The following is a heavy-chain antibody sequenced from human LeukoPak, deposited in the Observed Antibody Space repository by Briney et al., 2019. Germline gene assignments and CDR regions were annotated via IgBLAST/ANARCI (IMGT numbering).Heavy chain of an antibody. Sequence: GGSLRLSCAASGFTFSSYWMHWVRQAPGKGLVWVSRINSDGSSTTYADSVKGRFTISRDNAKNTLYLQMNSLRAEDTAVYYCARSSFGTYKLFDYWGQGTLVTVSS. CDR2: INSDGSST. J-gene: IGHJ4*02. V-gene: IGHV3-74*01. D-gene: IGHD3-10*01. CDR1: GFTFSSYW. CDR3: ARSSFGTYKLFDY.